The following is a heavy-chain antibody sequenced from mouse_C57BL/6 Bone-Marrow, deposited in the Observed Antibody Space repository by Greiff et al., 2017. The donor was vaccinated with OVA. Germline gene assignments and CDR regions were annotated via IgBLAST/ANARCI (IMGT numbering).Heavy chain of an antibody. Sequence: EVKLMESGGDLVKPGGSLKLSCAASGFTFSSYGMSWVRQTPDKRLEWVATISSGGSYTYYPDSVKGRFTISRDNAKNTLYLQMSSLKSEDTAMYYGARVITTVVAWYFDVWGTGTTVTVSS. CDR1: GFTFSSYG. J-gene: IGHJ1*03. D-gene: IGHD1-1*01. V-gene: IGHV5-6*01. CDR2: ISSGGSYT. CDR3: ARVITTVVAWYFDV.